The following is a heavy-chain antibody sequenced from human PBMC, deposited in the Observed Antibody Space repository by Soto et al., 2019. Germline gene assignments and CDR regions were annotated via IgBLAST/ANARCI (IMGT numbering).Heavy chain of an antibody. CDR1: GFTFSSYA. CDR2: ISYDGSNK. Sequence: VQLVESGGGVVQPGRSLRLSCAASGFTFSSYAMHWVRQAPGKGLEWVAVISYDGSNKYYADSVKGRFTISRDNSKNTLYLQMNSLRAEDTAVYYCARDAVGDYWGQGTLVTVSS. V-gene: IGHV3-30-3*01. J-gene: IGHJ4*02. D-gene: IGHD1-26*01. CDR3: ARDAVGDY.